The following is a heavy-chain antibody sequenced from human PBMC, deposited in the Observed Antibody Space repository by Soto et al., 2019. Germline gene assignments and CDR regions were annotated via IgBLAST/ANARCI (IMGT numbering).Heavy chain of an antibody. CDR1: GFTFSSYS. J-gene: IGHJ4*02. V-gene: IGHV3-21*01. Sequence: GGSLRLSCAASGFTFSSYSMNWVRQAPGKGLEWASSISSSSSYIYYADSVKGRFTISRDNAKNSLYLQMNSLRAEDTAVYYCARDPLRLGELSPLYFDYWGQGTLVTVSS. CDR3: ARDPLRLGELSPLYFDY. CDR2: ISSSSSYI. D-gene: IGHD3-16*02.